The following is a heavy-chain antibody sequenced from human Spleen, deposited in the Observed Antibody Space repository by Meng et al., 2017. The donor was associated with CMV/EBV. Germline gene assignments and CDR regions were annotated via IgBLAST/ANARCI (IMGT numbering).Heavy chain of an antibody. CDR1: FSSYA. V-gene: IGHV1-69*05. Sequence: FSSYAISWVRQAPGQGLEWMGGIIPIFGTANYAQKFQGRVTITTDESTSTAYMELSSLRSEDTAVYYCARSGHTIFGVVIDNWFDPWGQGTLVTVSS. CDR3: ARSGHTIFGVVIDNWFDP. CDR2: IIPIFGTA. J-gene: IGHJ5*02. D-gene: IGHD3-3*01.